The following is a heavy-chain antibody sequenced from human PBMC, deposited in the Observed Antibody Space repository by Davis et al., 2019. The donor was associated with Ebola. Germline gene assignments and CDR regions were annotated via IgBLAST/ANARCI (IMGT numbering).Heavy chain of an antibody. V-gene: IGHV1-69*04. CDR2: IIPILGIA. Sequence: SVKVSCKASGGTFSSYAISWVRQAPGQGLEWMGRIIPILGIANYAQKFQGRVTITADESTSTAYMELSSLRSEDTAVYYCARNTRYCSSTSCYIRYYYYGMDVWGQGTTVTVSS. J-gene: IGHJ6*02. CDR3: ARNTRYCSSTSCYIRYYYYGMDV. D-gene: IGHD2-2*01. CDR1: GGTFSSYA.